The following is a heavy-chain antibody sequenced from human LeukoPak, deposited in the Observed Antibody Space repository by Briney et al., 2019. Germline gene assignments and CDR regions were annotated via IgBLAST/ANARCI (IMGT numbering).Heavy chain of an antibody. CDR1: GFTFSSYA. D-gene: IGHD2-2*01. J-gene: IGHJ5*02. CDR2: ISGSGGST. Sequence: GGSLRLSCAASGFTFSSYAMSWVRQAPGKGLEWVSAISGSGGSTYYADSVKGRFTISRDNSKNTLYLQMNSLRAEDTAVYYCVKDSSIVVVGWFDPWGQGTLVTVSS. CDR3: VKDSSIVVVGWFDP. V-gene: IGHV3-23*01.